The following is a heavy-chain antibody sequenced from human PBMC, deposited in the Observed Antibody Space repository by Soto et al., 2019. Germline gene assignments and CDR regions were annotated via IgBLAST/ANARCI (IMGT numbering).Heavy chain of an antibody. V-gene: IGHV3-53*01. CDR2: IYSGGST. J-gene: IGHJ3*02. D-gene: IGHD3-3*01. Sequence: GGSLRLSCAASGFTVSSNYMSWVRQAPGKGLEWVSVIYSGGSTYYADSVKGRFTISRDNSKNTLYLQMNSLRAEDTAVYYCARGITIFGVVMNDAFDIWGQGAMVTVSS. CDR3: ARGITIFGVVMNDAFDI. CDR1: GFTVSSNY.